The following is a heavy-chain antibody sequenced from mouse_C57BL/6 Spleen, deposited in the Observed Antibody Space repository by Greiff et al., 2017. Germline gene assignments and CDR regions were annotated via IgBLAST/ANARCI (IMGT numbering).Heavy chain of an antibody. CDR3: ARVDYGGDDGGRFGY. CDR2: IYPGNSGT. CDR1: GYTFTSYW. D-gene: IGHD1-1*02. Sequence: VQLKQSGPVLARPGASVKMSCTTSGYTFTSYWMHWVKQRPGQGLEWIGAIYPGNSGTSYNQKFKGKSKLTAVTSASTAYMELSSLTNEDSAVYYCARVDYGGDDGGRFGYWGQGTLVTVSA. V-gene: IGHV1-5*01. J-gene: IGHJ3*01.